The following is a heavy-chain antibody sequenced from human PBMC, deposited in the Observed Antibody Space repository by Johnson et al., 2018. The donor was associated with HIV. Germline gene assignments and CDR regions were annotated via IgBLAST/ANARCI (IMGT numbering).Heavy chain of an antibody. J-gene: IGHJ3*02. CDR1: GFTFSSYA. V-gene: IGHV3-30-3*01. CDR3: ARDGLAARVVGAFDI. Sequence: GGVVRPGGSLRLSCAASGFTFSSYAMHWVRQAPGKGLEWVAVISYDGSNKYYADSVKGRFTISRDNSKNTLYLQMNSLRAEDTAVYYCARDGLAARVVGAFDIWGQGTMVTVSS. D-gene: IGHD6-13*01. CDR2: ISYDGSNK.